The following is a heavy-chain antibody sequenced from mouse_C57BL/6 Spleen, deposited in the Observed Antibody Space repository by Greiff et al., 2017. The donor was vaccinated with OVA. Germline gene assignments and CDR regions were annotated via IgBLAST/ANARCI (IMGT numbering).Heavy chain of an antibody. CDR3: ARGEEWLRGFAY. J-gene: IGHJ3*01. CDR1: GYTFTSYW. V-gene: IGHV1-59*01. Sequence: VQLQQPGAELVRPGTSVKLSCKASGYTFTSYWMHWVKQRPGQGLEWIGVIDPSDSYTNYNQKFKGKATLTVDTSSSTAYMQLSSLTSEDSAVYYCARGEEWLRGFAYWGQGTLVTVSA. D-gene: IGHD1-1*01. CDR2: IDPSDSYT.